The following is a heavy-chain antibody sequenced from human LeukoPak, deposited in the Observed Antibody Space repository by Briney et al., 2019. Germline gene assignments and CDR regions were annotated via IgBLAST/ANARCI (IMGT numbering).Heavy chain of an antibody. J-gene: IGHJ5*02. CDR2: IYPGDSDT. D-gene: IGHD2-2*01. CDR3: VRRDITSRYVVWFDP. V-gene: IGHV5-51*01. Sequence: GESLKISCKGSGYSFTSYWIGWVRQMPGKGLELMGIIYPGDSDTRYSPSFQGQVTISADKSINTAYLQWSSLKASDTAIYYCVRRDITSRYVVWFDPWGQGTPVTVPS. CDR1: GYSFTSYW.